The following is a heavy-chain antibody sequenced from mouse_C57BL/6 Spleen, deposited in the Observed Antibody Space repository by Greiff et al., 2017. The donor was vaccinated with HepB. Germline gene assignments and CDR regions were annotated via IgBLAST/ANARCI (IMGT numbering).Heavy chain of an antibody. D-gene: IGHD2-4*01. V-gene: IGHV1-80*01. Sequence: VKLMESGAELVKPGASVKISCKASGYAFSSYWMNWVKQRPGKGLEWIGQIYPGDGDTNYNGKFKGKATLTADKSSSTAYMQLSSLTSEDSAVYFCARYYYDYDDAMDYWGQGTSVTVSS. CDR3: ARYYYDYDDAMDY. J-gene: IGHJ4*01. CDR2: IYPGDGDT. CDR1: GYAFSSYW.